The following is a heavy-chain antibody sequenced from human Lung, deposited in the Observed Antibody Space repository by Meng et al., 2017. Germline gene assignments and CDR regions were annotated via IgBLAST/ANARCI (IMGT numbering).Heavy chain of an antibody. J-gene: IGHJ3*01. Sequence: GESLKISCAASGFIVSSYEMNWVRQAPGKGLEWISYISTSGHDIFYADSVKGRFTISRDNAHNSLYLQMSSLGVDDTAVYYCAREGEAAHRDAFDFWGQGTVVTVSS. CDR3: AREGEAAHRDAFDF. CDR2: ISTSGHDI. D-gene: IGHD2-15*01. V-gene: IGHV3-48*03. CDR1: GFIVSSYE.